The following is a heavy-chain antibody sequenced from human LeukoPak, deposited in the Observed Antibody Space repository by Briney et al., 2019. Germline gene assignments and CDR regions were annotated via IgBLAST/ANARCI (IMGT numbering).Heavy chain of an antibody. CDR1: GGSICSSSYD. CDR3: ARHLYTATIDY. Sequence: SETLSLTCTVSGGSICSSSYDWGWIRQPPGKGLERIGSIYYSGSTYYNPSLKSRVTISVDTSKNQFSLKLSSVTAADTAVYYCARHLYTATIDYWGQGTLVTVSS. V-gene: IGHV4-39*01. CDR2: IYYSGST. J-gene: IGHJ4*02. D-gene: IGHD4-17*01.